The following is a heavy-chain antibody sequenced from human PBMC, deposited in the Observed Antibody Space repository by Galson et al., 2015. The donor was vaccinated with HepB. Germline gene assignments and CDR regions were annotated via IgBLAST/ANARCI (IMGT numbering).Heavy chain of an antibody. D-gene: IGHD4-23*01. CDR1: GFTFSSYS. J-gene: IGHJ4*02. CDR3: ARGFHDYGGNPLFDY. V-gene: IGHV3-21*01. CDR2: ISSSSSYI. Sequence: SLRLSCAASGFTFSSYSMNWVRQAPGKGLEWVSSISSSSSYIYYADSVKGRFTISRDNSKNTLYLQMNSLRAEDTAVYYCARGFHDYGGNPLFDYWGQGTLVTVSS.